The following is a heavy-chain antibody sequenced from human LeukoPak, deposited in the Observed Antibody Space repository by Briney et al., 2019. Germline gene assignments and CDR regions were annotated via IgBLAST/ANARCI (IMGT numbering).Heavy chain of an antibody. CDR3: AREPEYSSSSNWFDP. CDR1: GFTFSNYA. CDR2: VSYDGSNK. V-gene: IGHV3-30*04. J-gene: IGHJ5*02. Sequence: GGSLRLSCAASGFTFSNYAMHWVRQAPGKGLEWVAIVSYDGSNKYYADSVKGRFTISRDNSKNTLYLQMNSLRAEDTAVYYCAREPEYSSSSNWFDPWGQGTLVTVSS. D-gene: IGHD6-6*01.